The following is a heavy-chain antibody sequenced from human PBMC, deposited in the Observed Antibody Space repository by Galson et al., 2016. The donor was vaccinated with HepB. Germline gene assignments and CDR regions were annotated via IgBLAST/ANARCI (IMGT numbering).Heavy chain of an antibody. Sequence: SLRLSCAASGFTFSTYSMNWVRQAPGKGLEWVSYISRSSSAIYYADSVKGRFTISRDNAKNSLYLQMNSLRDEDTAGYCCARDRGSYSPFAYWGQGTLVTVSS. CDR2: ISRSSSAI. CDR3: ARDRGSYSPFAY. D-gene: IGHD3-10*01. J-gene: IGHJ4*02. V-gene: IGHV3-48*02. CDR1: GFTFSTYS.